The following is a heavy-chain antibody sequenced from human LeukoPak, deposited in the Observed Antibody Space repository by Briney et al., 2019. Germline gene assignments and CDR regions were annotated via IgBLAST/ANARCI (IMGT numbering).Heavy chain of an antibody. CDR1: GGSFSGYY. D-gene: IGHD3-10*01. Sequence: SETLSLTCAVYGGSFSGYYWSWIRQPPGKGLEWIGEINHSGSTNYNPSLKSRVTISVDTSKNQFSLKLSSVTAADTAVYYCARGVVRGVNPYYYYYGMDVWAKGPRSPSP. CDR2: INHSGST. V-gene: IGHV4-34*01. J-gene: IGHJ6*02. CDR3: ARGVVRGVNPYYYYYGMDV.